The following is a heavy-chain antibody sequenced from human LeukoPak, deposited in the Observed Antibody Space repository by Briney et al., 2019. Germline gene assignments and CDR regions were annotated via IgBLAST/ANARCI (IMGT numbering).Heavy chain of an antibody. D-gene: IGHD2-15*01. V-gene: IGHV3-30*04. Sequence: GGSLRLSCAASGFTFSSYAMHWVRQAPGKGLEWVAVISYDGSNKYYADSVKGRFTISRDNPKNTLYLQMNSLRAEDTAVYYCARDVVVAATGGFDYWGQGTLVTVSS. J-gene: IGHJ4*02. CDR2: ISYDGSNK. CDR1: GFTFSSYA. CDR3: ARDVVVAATGGFDY.